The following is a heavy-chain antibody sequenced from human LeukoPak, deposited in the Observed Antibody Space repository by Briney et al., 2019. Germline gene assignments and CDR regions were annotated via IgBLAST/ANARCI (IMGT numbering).Heavy chain of an antibody. CDR1: GLTFSSYA. CDR3: AKAVSVGGGDCPFDY. J-gene: IGHJ4*02. CDR2: VSGSGGST. Sequence: QSGGSLRLSCAASGLTFSSYAMSWVRQAPGKGLEWVSAVSGSGGSTYYADSVKGRFTISRDNSKNTLYLQMNSLRAEDTAVYYCAKAVSVGGGDCPFDYWGQGTLVTVSS. D-gene: IGHD2-21*02. V-gene: IGHV3-23*01.